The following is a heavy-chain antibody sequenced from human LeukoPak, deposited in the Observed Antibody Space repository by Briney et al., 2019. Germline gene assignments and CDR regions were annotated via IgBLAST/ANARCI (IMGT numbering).Heavy chain of an antibody. CDR2: IIPIFGTA. D-gene: IGHD1-26*01. CDR3: AREYSGSWHI. Sequence: SVKVSCKASGGTFSSYTISWVRQAPGQGLEWMGRIIPIFGTANYAQKFQGRVTITTDESTSTAYMALSSLRSEDTAVYYCAREYSGSWHIWGQGTLVTVSS. CDR1: GGTFSSYT. V-gene: IGHV1-69*05. J-gene: IGHJ4*02.